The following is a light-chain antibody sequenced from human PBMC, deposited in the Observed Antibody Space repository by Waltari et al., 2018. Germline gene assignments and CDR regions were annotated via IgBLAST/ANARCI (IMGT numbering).Light chain of an antibody. CDR3: SSYAGSNNLV. CDR2: EVN. J-gene: IGLJ1*01. V-gene: IGLV2-8*01. Sequence: QSALTQPPSASGSPGQSVTISCTGPSSHVGGYKSVSWYQQHPGRAPKLMIYEVNQRPSGVPDRFSGSKSGNTASLTVSGLQAEDEADYYCSSYAGSNNLVFGTGTKVTVL. CDR1: SSHVGGYKS.